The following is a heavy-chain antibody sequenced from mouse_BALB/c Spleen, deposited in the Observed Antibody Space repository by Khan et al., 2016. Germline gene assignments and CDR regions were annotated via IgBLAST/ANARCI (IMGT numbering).Heavy chain of an antibody. Sequence: QVQLQQPGAELVKPGTSVKLSCKASGYNFTSYWINWVKLRLGQGLEWIGDIYPGSGSTNYNEKFKSKATLTVDTSSSTAYMQLSSLASEDSALYYCARAYYGSLYAMDYWGPGASVTVSS. CDR2: IYPGSGST. J-gene: IGHJ4*01. V-gene: IGHV1-55*01. CDR1: GYNFTSYW. CDR3: ARAYYGSLYAMDY. D-gene: IGHD2-10*01.